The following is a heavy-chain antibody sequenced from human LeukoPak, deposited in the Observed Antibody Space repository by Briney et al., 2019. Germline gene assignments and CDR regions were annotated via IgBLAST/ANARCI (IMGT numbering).Heavy chain of an antibody. D-gene: IGHD6-19*01. V-gene: IGHV3-21*01. CDR2: ISSSSSYI. Sequence: PGGSLRLSCAASGFTFSSYSMNWVSQAPGKGLEWVSSISSSSSYIYYADSVKGRFTISRDNAKNSLYLQMNSLRAEDTAVYYCARDMDIAVAGNFDYWGQGTLVTVSS. CDR3: ARDMDIAVAGNFDY. J-gene: IGHJ4*02. CDR1: GFTFSSYS.